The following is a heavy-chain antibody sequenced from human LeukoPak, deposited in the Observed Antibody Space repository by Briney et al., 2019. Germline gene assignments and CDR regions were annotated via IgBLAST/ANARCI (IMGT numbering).Heavy chain of an antibody. J-gene: IGHJ4*02. CDR1: GGSLSGYY. Sequence: SETLSLTCAVYGGSLSGYYWSWIRQPPGKGLEWIGEINHSGSTNYNQSLKSRVAISVDTSKNQLSLKLSSMTAADTAVNYCARDPGWTGIDYWGQGTLVTVSS. CDR2: INHSGST. CDR3: ARDPGWTGIDY. D-gene: IGHD3-10*01. V-gene: IGHV4-34*01.